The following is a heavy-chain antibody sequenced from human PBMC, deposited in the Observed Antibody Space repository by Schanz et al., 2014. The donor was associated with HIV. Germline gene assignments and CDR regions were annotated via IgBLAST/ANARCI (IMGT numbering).Heavy chain of an antibody. D-gene: IGHD2-15*01. V-gene: IGHV1-2*02. CDR1: GYSFTGYY. J-gene: IGHJ4*02. CDR2: INPTNGKT. Sequence: QVQLVQSGAEVEKPGASAKVSCKASGYSFTGYYIHWVRQAPGQGLEWMGWINPTNGKTFYTQKFRGRVTMTRDTSVNTASMEVSRLMSDXTAVYYCARNQYQMLPXXFWGQGTLXXVSS. CDR3: ARNQYQMLPXXF.